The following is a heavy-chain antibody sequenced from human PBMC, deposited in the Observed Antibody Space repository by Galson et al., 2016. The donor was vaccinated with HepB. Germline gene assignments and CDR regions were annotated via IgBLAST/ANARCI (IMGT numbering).Heavy chain of an antibody. D-gene: IGHD4-17*01. CDR1: GFSFSNYN. CDR3: ARDRDYGANSASAHPDNWFDP. J-gene: IGHJ5*02. V-gene: IGHV3-21*01. Sequence: SLRLSCAASGFSFSNYNMNWVRQAPGKGLEWVSSISSSSRYIFYADSMKGRFTISRDNAKNSLYLQLNSLRADDTAVYYCARDRDYGANSASAHPDNWFDPWGQGTLVTVSS. CDR2: ISSSSRYI.